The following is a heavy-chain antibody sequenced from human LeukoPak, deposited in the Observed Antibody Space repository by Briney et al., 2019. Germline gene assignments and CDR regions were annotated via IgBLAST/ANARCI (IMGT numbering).Heavy chain of an antibody. CDR1: GYTFTGYY. CDR3: ARGGAYDYVWGSYRYFDY. V-gene: IGHV1-2*06. Sequence: ASAKVSCKASGYTFTGYYIHWVRQAPGQGLEWMGRINPNSGGTNYAQKFQGRVTRTRDTSINTAYMELSRLRSDDTAVYYCARGGAYDYVWGSYRYFDYWGQGTLVTVSS. J-gene: IGHJ4*02. CDR2: INPNSGGT. D-gene: IGHD3-16*02.